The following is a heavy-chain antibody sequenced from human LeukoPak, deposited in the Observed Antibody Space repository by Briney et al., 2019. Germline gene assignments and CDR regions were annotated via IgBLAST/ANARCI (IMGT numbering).Heavy chain of an antibody. J-gene: IGHJ4*02. D-gene: IGHD4-17*01. CDR1: GFTFSRHG. CDR3: ARDDDYGDYALDY. CDR2: VSSNGGST. Sequence: GGTLRLSCAASGFTFSRHGMNWVRQAPGKGLEYVSAVSSNGGSTYYANSVKGRFTISRDNSKNTLYLQMGSLRAEDMAVYYCARDDDYGDYALDYWGQGTLVTVSS. V-gene: IGHV3-64*01.